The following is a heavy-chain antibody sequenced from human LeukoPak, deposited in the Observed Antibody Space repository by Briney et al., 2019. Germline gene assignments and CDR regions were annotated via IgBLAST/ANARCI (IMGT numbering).Heavy chain of an antibody. V-gene: IGHV1-2*02. Sequence: ASVKVSCKASGYTFTDLYIHWVRQAPGQGLEWMGWINTRSGGTRYAQNFQGRVSMTRDTSISTAYMELSRLRSDDTAVYYCARDSSLLLRYFDWGRYYYYMDVWGKGTTVTISS. CDR2: INTRSGGT. CDR3: ARDSSLLLRYFDWGRYYYYMDV. CDR1: GYTFTDLY. J-gene: IGHJ6*03. D-gene: IGHD3-9*01.